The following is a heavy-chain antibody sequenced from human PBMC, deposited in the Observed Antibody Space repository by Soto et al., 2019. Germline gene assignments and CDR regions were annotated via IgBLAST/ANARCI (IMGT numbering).Heavy chain of an antibody. CDR1: GFTFSSYG. V-gene: IGHV3-30*18. CDR2: ISYDGSNK. CDR3: AKGQWGYYYYYGMDV. D-gene: IGHD1-26*01. J-gene: IGHJ6*02. Sequence: GGSLRLSCAASGFTFSSYGMHWVRQAPGKGLEWVAVISYDGSNKYYADSVKGRFTISRDNSKNTLYLQMNSLRAEDTAVYYCAKGQWGYYYYYGMDVWGQGTTVTVSS.